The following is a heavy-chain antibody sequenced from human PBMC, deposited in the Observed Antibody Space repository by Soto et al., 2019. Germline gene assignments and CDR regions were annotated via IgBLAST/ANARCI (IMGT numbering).Heavy chain of an antibody. CDR3: TIPLIGSAREGSY. Sequence: GGSLRLSCAASGFTFSDYYMSWIRQAPGKGLEWVSYISSSGSTINYADSVKGRFTISRDNAKNPLYLQMNSLRAEDTAVYYCTIPLIGSAREGSYWGQGTRVTVSS. D-gene: IGHD6-6*01. CDR2: ISSSGSTI. V-gene: IGHV3-11*01. J-gene: IGHJ4*02. CDR1: GFTFSDYY.